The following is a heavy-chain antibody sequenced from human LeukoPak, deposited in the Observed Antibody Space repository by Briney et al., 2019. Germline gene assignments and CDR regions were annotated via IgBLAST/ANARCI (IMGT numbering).Heavy chain of an antibody. CDR1: GYTFTCYY. J-gene: IGHJ5*02. D-gene: IGHD3-3*01. Sequence: GASVQCSCKASGYTFTCYYMQWGRPAPGQGLGGMGWVNRNSGGTNYSQKFQGRVTITRDTSISTAYMELSRLRSDDTAVYYCARARRITIFGVVQAARNRENNWFDPWGQGTLVTVSS. V-gene: IGHV1-2*02. CDR2: VNRNSGGT. CDR3: ARARRITIFGVVQAARNRENNWFDP.